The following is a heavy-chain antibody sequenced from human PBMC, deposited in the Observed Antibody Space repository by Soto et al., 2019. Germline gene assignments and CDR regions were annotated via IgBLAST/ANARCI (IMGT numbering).Heavy chain of an antibody. Sequence: SETLSLTCTVSGGSISSGGYYWGWIRQHPGKGLEWIGYIYYSGSTYYNPSLKSRVTISVDTSKNQFSLKLSSVTAADTAVYYCAREITMIVVGYFDYWGQGTLVTVSS. CDR2: IYYSGST. J-gene: IGHJ4*02. CDR1: GGSISSGGYY. V-gene: IGHV4-31*03. CDR3: AREITMIVVGYFDY. D-gene: IGHD3-22*01.